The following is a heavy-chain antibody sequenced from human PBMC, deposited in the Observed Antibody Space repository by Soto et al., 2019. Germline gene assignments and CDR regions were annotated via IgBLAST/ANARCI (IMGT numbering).Heavy chain of an antibody. Sequence: QVQLVQSGAEVKKPGSSVKVSCKASGGTFSCYAISWVRQAPGQGLEWMGGIIPIFGTANYAQKCQGRVTITADESTRTAYRELSRLRSEDTAVYYCARPHMSRSPKAGMDVWGQGTTVTVSS. D-gene: IGHD2-21*01. CDR3: ARPHMSRSPKAGMDV. V-gene: IGHV1-69*12. J-gene: IGHJ6*02. CDR1: GGTFSCYA. CDR2: IIPIFGTA.